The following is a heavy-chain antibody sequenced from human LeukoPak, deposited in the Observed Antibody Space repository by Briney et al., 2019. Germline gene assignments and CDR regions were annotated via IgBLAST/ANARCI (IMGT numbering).Heavy chain of an antibody. V-gene: IGHV1-2*02. D-gene: IGHD5-18*01. J-gene: IGHJ4*02. CDR3: ARDLGLGGLPLDY. CDR1: GYTFTGYY. Sequence: GASVKVSCKASGYTFTGYYMHWVRQAPGQGLEWMGWINPNSGGTNYARKFQGRVTMTRDTSISTAYMELSRLRSDDTAVYYCARDLGLGGLPLDYWGQGTLITVSS. CDR2: INPNSGGT.